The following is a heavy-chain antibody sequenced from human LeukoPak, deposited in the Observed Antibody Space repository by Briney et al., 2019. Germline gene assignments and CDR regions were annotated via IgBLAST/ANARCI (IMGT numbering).Heavy chain of an antibody. CDR2: IYYSGTT. V-gene: IGHV4-59*01. Sequence: PSEALSLTCTVSGGSIVTYSWNWLRQPPGKGVEWIGYIYYSGTTNYNPSLKSRVTISVDTYKNQFSLQLSSVTAADTAVYYCARGVYIAAAQYGYWGQGTLVTVSS. D-gene: IGHD6-13*01. J-gene: IGHJ1*01. CDR3: ARGVYIAAAQYGY. CDR1: GGSIVTYS.